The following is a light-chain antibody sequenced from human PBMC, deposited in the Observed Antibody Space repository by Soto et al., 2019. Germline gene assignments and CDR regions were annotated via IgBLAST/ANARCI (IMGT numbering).Light chain of an antibody. V-gene: IGLV2-14*01. CDR3: SSYTTNNGHV. J-gene: IGLJ2*01. CDR1: SNDVGAFDY. Sequence: QSGLTQPASVSASPGQSISISCTGTSNDVGAFDYVSWYQQHPGKAPKLIIFEVFNRPSGVSTRFSGSKSGSTASLTISGLQAEDEADYFCSSYTTNNGHVFGGGTKVTVL. CDR2: EVF.